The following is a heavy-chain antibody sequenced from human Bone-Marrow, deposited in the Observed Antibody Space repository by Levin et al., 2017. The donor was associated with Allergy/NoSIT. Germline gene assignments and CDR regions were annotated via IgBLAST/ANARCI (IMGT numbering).Heavy chain of an antibody. CDR3: ARGELGSGYLFDY. Sequence: PGESLKISCKTSGYTFTSFDINWVRQATGQGLEWMGWMCPNSDNAGYAQKFQGRVTMTRNTSISTAYMELSSLRSEDTAIYYCARGELGSGYLFDYWGQGTLVTVSS. J-gene: IGHJ4*02. V-gene: IGHV1-8*01. CDR1: GYTFTSFD. CDR2: MCPNSDNA. D-gene: IGHD5-12*01.